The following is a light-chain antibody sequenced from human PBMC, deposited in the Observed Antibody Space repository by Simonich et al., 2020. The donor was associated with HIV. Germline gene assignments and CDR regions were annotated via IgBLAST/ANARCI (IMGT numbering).Light chain of an antibody. CDR1: QGISSD. V-gene: IGKV1-9*01. CDR3: QQYNSLWVT. Sequence: DIQLTQSPSFLSASVGDRVTITCLASQGISSDLAWYQQKPGKAPQLMIYATSTVQSGVPSRFSGSGSGTEFALTISSLQPDDFATYYCQQYNSLWVTFGGGTKVEIK. J-gene: IGKJ4*01. CDR2: ATS.